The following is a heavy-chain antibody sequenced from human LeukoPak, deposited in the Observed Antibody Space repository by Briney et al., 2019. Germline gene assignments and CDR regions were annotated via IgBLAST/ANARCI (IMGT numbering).Heavy chain of an antibody. CDR3: ARGPYDFPDY. J-gene: IGHJ4*02. Sequence: TSETLSLTCTVSGGSITSYYWSWIRQPPGKGLEWIGYIYHSGSTNYNPSLMSRVTISVDTSKNQFSLKLSSVTAADTAVYYCARGPYDFPDYWGQGTLVTVSS. V-gene: IGHV4-59*01. CDR2: IYHSGST. CDR1: GGSITSYY. D-gene: IGHD3-3*01.